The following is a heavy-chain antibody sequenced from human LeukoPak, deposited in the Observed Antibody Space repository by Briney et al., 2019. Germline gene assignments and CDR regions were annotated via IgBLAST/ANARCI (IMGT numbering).Heavy chain of an antibody. CDR1: GFFFKNYG. D-gene: IGHD2-2*01. Sequence: GGFLGLSRATAGFFFKNYGMDWGRRAPGKGLEWPTSLSYDGTHTNYADSVKGRFTISRDTSKNTLYLQMNSLRPDDTAVYYCTKDRGSTRYYYYMDVWGKGTTVTVSS. CDR2: LSYDGTHT. J-gene: IGHJ6*03. CDR3: TKDRGSTRYYYYMDV. V-gene: IGHV3-30*02.